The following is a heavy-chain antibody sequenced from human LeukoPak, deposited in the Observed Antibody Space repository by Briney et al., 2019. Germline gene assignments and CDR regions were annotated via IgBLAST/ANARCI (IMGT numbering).Heavy chain of an antibody. CDR2: IIPIFGTA. Sequence: SVKVSCKASGGTFSSYAISWVRQAPGQGLEWMGGIIPIFGTANYAQKFQGRVTITADESTSTAYMELSSLRSEDTAVYYCARGDYYDSSGYFQTFDYWGQGTLDTVSS. D-gene: IGHD3-22*01. CDR3: ARGDYYDSSGYFQTFDY. CDR1: GGTFSSYA. V-gene: IGHV1-69*01. J-gene: IGHJ4*02.